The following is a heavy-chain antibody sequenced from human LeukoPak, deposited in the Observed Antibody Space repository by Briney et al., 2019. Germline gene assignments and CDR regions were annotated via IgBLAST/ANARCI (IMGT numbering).Heavy chain of an antibody. J-gene: IGHJ4*02. V-gene: IGHV3-11*04. CDR1: GFTFSDYY. CDR2: ISSSGSSI. D-gene: IGHD3-22*01. Sequence: GGSLRLSCAASGFTFSDYYMSWIRQAPGKGLEWVSYISSSGSSISYADSVKGRFTISRDNAKNSLYLQMNSLRAEDTAVYYCARDRHKYNYDSGGYPPYWGQGTLVTVSS. CDR3: ARDRHKYNYDSGGYPPY.